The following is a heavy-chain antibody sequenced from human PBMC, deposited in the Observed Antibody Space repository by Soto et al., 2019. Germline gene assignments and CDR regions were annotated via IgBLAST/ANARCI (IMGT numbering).Heavy chain of an antibody. V-gene: IGHV6-1*01. D-gene: IGHD3-22*01. CDR1: GDSVSSNSAA. CDR3: ARDTAYYYDSSGYYYIDY. CDR2: TYYRSKWYN. J-gene: IGHJ4*02. Sequence: SQTLSLTCAISGDSVSSNSAAWNWIRQSPSRGLEWLGRTYYRSKWYNDYAVSEKSRITINPDTSKNHFSLQLNSVSPEDTAMYYCARDTAYYYDSSGYYYIDYWGQGTLVTVSS.